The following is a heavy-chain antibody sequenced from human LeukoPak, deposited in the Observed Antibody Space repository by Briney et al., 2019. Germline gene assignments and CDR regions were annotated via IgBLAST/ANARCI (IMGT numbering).Heavy chain of an antibody. CDR3: SRVIDDFGDYVGDC. D-gene: IGHD4-17*01. CDR2: ITSKTYGGTT. Sequence: GGSLRLSCTASGFTFGDYAMSWVRQAPGKGLEWVGFITSKTYGGTTQYAPSVKVRFTISRDDSKSIPYLQMNSLKTEDTAVYFCSRVIDDFGDYVGDCWGQGTLVTVSS. V-gene: IGHV3-49*04. CDR1: GFTFGDYA. J-gene: IGHJ4*02.